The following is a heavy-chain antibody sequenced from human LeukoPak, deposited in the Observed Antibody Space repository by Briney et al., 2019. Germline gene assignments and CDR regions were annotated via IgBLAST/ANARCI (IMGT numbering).Heavy chain of an antibody. V-gene: IGHV4-34*01. CDR2: INHSGST. CDR3: ARGYSSGWYLAKLFDY. J-gene: IGHJ4*02. Sequence: PSETLSLTCAVYGGSFSGYYWSWIRQPPGKGLEWIGEINHSGSTNCNPSLKSRVTISVDTSKNQFSLKLSSVTAADTAVYYCARGYSSGWYLAKLFDYWGQGTLVTVSS. D-gene: IGHD6-13*01. CDR1: GGSFSGYY.